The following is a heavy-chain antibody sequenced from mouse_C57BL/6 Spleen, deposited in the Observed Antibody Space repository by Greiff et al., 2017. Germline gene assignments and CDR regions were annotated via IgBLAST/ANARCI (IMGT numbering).Heavy chain of an antibody. V-gene: IGHV1-74*01. Sequence: QVQLQQPGAELVMPGASVKVSCKASGYTFTSYWMHWVKQRPGQGLEWIGRIHPSDSDTNYNQKFKGKATLTIDKSSSTAYIQLSSLTSEDSAVYYCAIGGDYGNYDYWGQGTTLTVSS. CDR1: GYTFTSYW. J-gene: IGHJ2*01. CDR3: AIGGDYGNYDY. D-gene: IGHD2-1*01. CDR2: IHPSDSDT.